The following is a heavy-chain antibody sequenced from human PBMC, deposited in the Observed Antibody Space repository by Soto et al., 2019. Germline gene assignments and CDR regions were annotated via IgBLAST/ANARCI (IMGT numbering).Heavy chain of an antibody. D-gene: IGHD6-19*01. CDR1: GATFSSYA. CDR3: ERYVPQWLGAVSCH. J-gene: IGHJ4*02. Sequence: SVKLYCKASGATFSSYAISWVRQAPGQGREWMGGIIPIFGTANYAQKSQGRVTITADESTSTAYMELSSLRSEDTAVYYCERYVPQWLGAVSCHCGQGNIETVS. V-gene: IGHV1-69*01. CDR2: IIPIFGTA.